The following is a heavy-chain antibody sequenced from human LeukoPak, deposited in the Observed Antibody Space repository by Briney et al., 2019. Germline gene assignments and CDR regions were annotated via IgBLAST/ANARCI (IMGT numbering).Heavy chain of an antibody. D-gene: IGHD3-10*01. CDR1: SGSISNFY. V-gene: IGHV4-59*01. CDR3: ARVDSGSHYYFDY. J-gene: IGHJ4*02. Sequence: SETLSLTCTVSSGSISNFYWSWIRQPPGKGLEWIGYIYYSGSTNYNPSLKGRVTISVDTSKNQFSLKLTSVTPADTAVYYCARVDSGSHYYFDYWGQGTLVTVSS. CDR2: IYYSGST.